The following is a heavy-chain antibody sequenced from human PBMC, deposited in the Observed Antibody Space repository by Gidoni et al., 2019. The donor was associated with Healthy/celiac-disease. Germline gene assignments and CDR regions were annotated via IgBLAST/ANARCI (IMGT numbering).Heavy chain of an antibody. CDR2: INPSGGST. Sequence: QVQLVQSGAEVKKPGASVKVSCKASGYTFTSYYMHWVRQAPGQGLEWMGIINPSGGSTSYAQKFQGRVTMTRDTSTSTVYMELSSLRSEDTAVYYCARGGATMVRGVNLPDYWGQGTLVTVSS. CDR3: ARGGATMVRGVNLPDY. J-gene: IGHJ4*02. D-gene: IGHD3-10*01. V-gene: IGHV1-46*01. CDR1: GYTFTSYY.